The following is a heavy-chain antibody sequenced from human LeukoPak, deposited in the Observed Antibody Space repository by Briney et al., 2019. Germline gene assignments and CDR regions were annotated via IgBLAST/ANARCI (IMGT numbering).Heavy chain of an antibody. J-gene: IGHJ4*02. V-gene: IGHV3-33*08. CDR3: VRVLTVTFDS. Sequence: GGSLRLSCAASGFTFSTYGMHWVRQAPGKGLEWVAIVWSDGNGKFYADSVKGRFTISRDNSKNTLYLQMNSLRAEDTAVYYCVRVLTVTFDSWGQGTLVTVSS. CDR2: VWSDGNGK. CDR1: GFTFSTYG. D-gene: IGHD4-17*01.